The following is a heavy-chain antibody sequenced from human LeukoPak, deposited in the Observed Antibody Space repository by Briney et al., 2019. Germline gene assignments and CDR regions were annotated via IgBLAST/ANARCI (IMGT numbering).Heavy chain of an antibody. J-gene: IGHJ4*02. V-gene: IGHV3-53*01. CDR3: ASTIRSYSSSLDY. CDR1: GFTVSSNY. Sequence: GGSLRLSCAASGFTVSSNYMSWVRQAPGKGLEWVSVIYSDGSTYYADSVKGRFTISRDNSKNTLYLQMNSLRAEDTAVYYCASTIRSYSSSLDYWGQGTLVTVSS. CDR2: IYSDGST. D-gene: IGHD6-13*01.